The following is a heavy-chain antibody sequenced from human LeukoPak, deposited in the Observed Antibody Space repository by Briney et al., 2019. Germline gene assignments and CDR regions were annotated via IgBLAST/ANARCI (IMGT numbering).Heavy chain of an antibody. V-gene: IGHV4-31*03. CDR3: ARDFLRTASPDAFDF. CDR1: GDSISSDGYS. CDR2: ISYSGNT. J-gene: IGHJ3*01. D-gene: IGHD2-21*02. Sequence: SETLSLTCTVSGDSISSDGYSWTWIRQPPGKGLEWIGHISYSGNTYYNPSLKSRVTLSVDASKNQFSLNLTSVTAAHTAIYYRARDFLRTASPDAFDFWGQGTMVTVSS.